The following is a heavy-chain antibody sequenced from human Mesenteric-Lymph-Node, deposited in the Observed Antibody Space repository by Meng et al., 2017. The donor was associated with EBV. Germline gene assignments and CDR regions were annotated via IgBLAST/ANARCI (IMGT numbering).Heavy chain of an antibody. CDR1: GDSIRRRGYY. J-gene: IGHJ4*02. CDR2: FYYRGRT. V-gene: IGHV4-39*07. Sequence: QPKEAGPGLLKPSETLSLTFTVSGDSIRRRGYYWAWLRQPPGKGLEWIGSFYYRGRTYLKPSLRSRITIPIDTSRNQFSLKLDSVTAADTALYYCARSHDSSGYGIGYWGQGTLVTVSS. CDR3: ARSHDSSGYGIGY. D-gene: IGHD3-22*01.